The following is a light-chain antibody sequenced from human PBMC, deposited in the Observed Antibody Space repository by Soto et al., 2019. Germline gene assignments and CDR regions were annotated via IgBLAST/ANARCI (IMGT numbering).Light chain of an antibody. CDR3: SSYTSSSTNV. V-gene: IGLV2-14*03. Sequence: QSVLTQPASVSGSPGQSIAISCTGTSSDVGGYDYVSWYQQLPGKAPKLMIYDVNNRPSGVSNRFSGSKSGNTASLTISGLQAEDEADYYCSSYTSSSTNVFGTGTKVTDL. CDR1: SSDVGGYDY. J-gene: IGLJ1*01. CDR2: DVN.